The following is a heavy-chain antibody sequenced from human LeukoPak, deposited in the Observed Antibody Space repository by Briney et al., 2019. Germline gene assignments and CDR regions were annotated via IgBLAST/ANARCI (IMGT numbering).Heavy chain of an antibody. CDR2: ISASGGST. D-gene: IGHD2/OR15-2a*01. V-gene: IGHV3-23*01. CDR1: EFTFSSYA. J-gene: IGHJ6*02. Sequence: AGSLGLSCAASEFTFSSYAMQWVRQAPGEGLEWVSGISASGGSTWYADSVKGRFTISRDNSKNTLYLQMNSLRAEDTAVYYCAKYVSAKGPPYALDVWGQGTTVTVPS. CDR3: AKYVSAKGPPYALDV.